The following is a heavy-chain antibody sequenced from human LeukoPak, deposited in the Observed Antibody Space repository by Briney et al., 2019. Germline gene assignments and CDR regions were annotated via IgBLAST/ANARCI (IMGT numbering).Heavy chain of an antibody. CDR2: INPSGGST. V-gene: IGHV1-46*01. CDR1: GYTFTSYY. D-gene: IGHD3-3*01. Sequence: ASVKVSCKASGYTFTSYYMHWVRQAPGQGLEWMGIINPSGGSTSYAQKFQGRATMTTDTSTNTAYMELRGLRFDDTAVYFCARGAYDFWSAYYSSGYFDYWGQGTLVTVSS. CDR3: ARGAYDFWSAYYSSGYFDY. J-gene: IGHJ4*02.